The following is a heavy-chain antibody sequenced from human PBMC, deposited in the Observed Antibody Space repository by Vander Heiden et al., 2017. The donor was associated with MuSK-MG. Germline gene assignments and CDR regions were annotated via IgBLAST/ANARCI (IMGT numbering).Heavy chain of an antibody. D-gene: IGHD6-13*01. CDR2: IYYSGST. CDR3: ARHPFEGRFRYRSSWFDP. CDR1: GGSISSYH. V-gene: IGHV4-59*08. Sequence: QVQLQESGPGLVKPSETLSLTCTVSGGSISSYHWSWIRQPPGKGREWIGYIYYSGSTNYTTSRNSFVTISVDTSKNQFSRKLSSVTAAETAVYYCARHPFEGRFRYRSSWFDPWGEGTLVTVSS. J-gene: IGHJ5*02.